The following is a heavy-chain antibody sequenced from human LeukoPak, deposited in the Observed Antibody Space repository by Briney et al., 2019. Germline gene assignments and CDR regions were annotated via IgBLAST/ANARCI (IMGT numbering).Heavy chain of an antibody. CDR2: ISAYNGKT. V-gene: IGHV1-18*01. D-gene: IGHD3-9*01. CDR1: GYTFTNYG. J-gene: IGHJ5*02. Sequence: GASVKVSCKASGYTFTNYGISWVRQAPGQGLEWMGWISAYNGKTNYAQNLQGRVTVTTDTSTSTAYMHLRSLRSDDTAVYYCARSGLRNFDWSDSANRFDPWGQGTLVTVSS. CDR3: ARSGLRNFDWSDSANRFDP.